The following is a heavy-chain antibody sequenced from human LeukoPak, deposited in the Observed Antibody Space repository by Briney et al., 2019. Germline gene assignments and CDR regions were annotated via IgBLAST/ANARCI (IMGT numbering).Heavy chain of an antibody. Sequence: ASVKVSCKASGYTFTSYAMHWVRQAPGQGLEWMGRIIPILGIANYAQKFQGRVTITADKSTSTAYMELSSLRSEDTAVYYCARDEVGYSYDLSDYWGQGTLVTVSS. J-gene: IGHJ4*02. V-gene: IGHV1-69*04. D-gene: IGHD5-18*01. CDR2: IIPILGIA. CDR1: GYTFTSYA. CDR3: ARDEVGYSYDLSDY.